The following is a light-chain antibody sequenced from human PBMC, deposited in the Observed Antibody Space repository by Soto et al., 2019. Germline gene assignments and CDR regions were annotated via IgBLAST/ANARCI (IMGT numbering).Light chain of an antibody. CDR2: GSN. Sequence: QSVLTQPPSASGTPGQRVTISCSGSSSNIGNNTVYWYQQLPGTAPKLLIYGSNQRPSELPARLSASKSATSASLAISGRRSEDTADYYCAACDYSLKGLLFGGWTKRTVL. CDR3: AACDYSLKGLL. J-gene: IGLJ2*01. CDR1: SSNIGNNT. V-gene: IGLV1-47*01.